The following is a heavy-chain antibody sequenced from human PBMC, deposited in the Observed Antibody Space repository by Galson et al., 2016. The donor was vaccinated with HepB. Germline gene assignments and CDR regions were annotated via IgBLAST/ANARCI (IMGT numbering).Heavy chain of an antibody. V-gene: IGHV4-34*01. CDR1: GGFFSGYY. CDR2: INHNDNT. J-gene: IGHJ6*02. D-gene: IGHD3-10*01. CDR3: ARGSGSGAYDYYYHGLDV. Sequence: SETLSLTCGFYGGFFSGYYWNWIRQPPGKGLEWIGAINHNDNTNYNPSLKSRVTISVDTSKNQFSLKLSSVTAADTAVYYCARGSGSGAYDYYYHGLDVWGRGTTVTVSS.